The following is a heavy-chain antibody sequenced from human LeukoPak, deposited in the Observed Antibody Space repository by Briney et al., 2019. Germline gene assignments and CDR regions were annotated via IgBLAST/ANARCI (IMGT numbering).Heavy chain of an antibody. V-gene: IGHV4-31*03. CDR3: ARGPQLLTGGNWFDP. J-gene: IGHJ5*02. CDR1: GGSISSDAYD. Sequence: PSQTLSLTCTVSGGSISSDAYDWSWIRQHPGKGLEWIGYIHYTGGTYYSPSLRSRVTVSIVTSKNQFSLKLTSVTAADTAIYYCARGPQLLTGGNWFDPWGQGTLVTVSS. CDR2: IHYTGGT. D-gene: IGHD2-2*01.